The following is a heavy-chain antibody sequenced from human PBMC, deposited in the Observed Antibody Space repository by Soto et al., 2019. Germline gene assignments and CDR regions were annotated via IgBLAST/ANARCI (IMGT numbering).Heavy chain of an antibody. CDR1: GDSISSGYY. V-gene: IGHV4-38-2*01. CDR2: IYHSGTI. D-gene: IGHD5-12*01. Sequence: PPETLLLTCAVSGDSISSGYYWSWFRQPPGKEPERLGRIYHSGTIYCVPSLTSRVTISVDPSNNQFSMKLRSENATDTDIYKSAIVAGYSGYYINYWGQGTLVTAPQ. J-gene: IGHJ4*02. CDR3: AIVAGYSGYYINY.